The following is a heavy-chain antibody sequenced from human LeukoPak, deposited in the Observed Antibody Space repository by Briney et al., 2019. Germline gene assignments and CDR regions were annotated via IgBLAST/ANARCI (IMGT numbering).Heavy chain of an antibody. CDR2: IYHSGST. D-gene: IGHD6-19*01. V-gene: IGHV4-38-2*02. CDR3: ARGQWLVRVDY. Sequence: SETLSLTCTVSGGSISSYYWGWIRQPPGKGLEWIGSIYHSGSTYYNPSLKSRVTISVDTSKNQFSLKLSSVTAADTAVYYCARGQWLVRVDYWGQGTLVTVSS. CDR1: GGSISSYY. J-gene: IGHJ4*02.